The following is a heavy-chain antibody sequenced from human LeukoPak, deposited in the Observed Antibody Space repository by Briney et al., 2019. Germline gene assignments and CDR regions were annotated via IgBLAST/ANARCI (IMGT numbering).Heavy chain of an antibody. Sequence: SGTLSLTCTVPGDSITTSYWSWIRQPPGKGQEWIGYIYYRGSTKYNPSLNSRVTISVDTSKNQFSLRLSSVTAADTAVYYCASLTFGYNNYFDPWGQGTPVTVSS. D-gene: IGHD5-24*01. CDR2: IYYRGST. V-gene: IGHV4-59*01. CDR3: ASLTFGYNNYFDP. CDR1: GDSITTSY. J-gene: IGHJ5*02.